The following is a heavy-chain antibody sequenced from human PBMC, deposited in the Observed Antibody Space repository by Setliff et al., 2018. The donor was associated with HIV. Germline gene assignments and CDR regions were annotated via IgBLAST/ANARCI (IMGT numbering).Heavy chain of an antibody. CDR1: GYTLAELS. Sequence: ASVKVSCKFSGYTLAELSMPWVRQPPGKGLEWMGGFDPEDGETIYAQKFQGRVIMTRSTSKTTAYMELSSLRSQDTAVYYCARGIPGYRSSWHFDYWGQGTLVTVSS. J-gene: IGHJ4*02. CDR3: ARGIPGYRSSWHFDY. D-gene: IGHD6-13*01. CDR2: FDPEDGET. V-gene: IGHV1-24*01.